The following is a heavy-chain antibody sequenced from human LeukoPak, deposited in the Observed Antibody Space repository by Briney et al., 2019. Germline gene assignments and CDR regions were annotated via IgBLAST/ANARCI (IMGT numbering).Heavy chain of an antibody. Sequence: GGSLRLSCAASGFTFSDHYMDWVRQAPGKGLGWVGRTRNKANSYTTEYAASVKGRFTISRDDSKNSLYLQMNSLKTEDTAVYYCATAFYYDRSVIGYWGQGTLVTVSS. CDR2: TRNKANSYTT. V-gene: IGHV3-72*01. J-gene: IGHJ4*02. D-gene: IGHD3-22*01. CDR1: GFTFSDHY. CDR3: ATAFYYDRSVIGY.